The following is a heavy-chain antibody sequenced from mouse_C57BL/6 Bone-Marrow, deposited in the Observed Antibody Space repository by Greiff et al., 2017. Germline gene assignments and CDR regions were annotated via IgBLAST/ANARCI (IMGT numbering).Heavy chain of an antibody. CDR3: AREGCLY. J-gene: IGHJ3*01. Sequence: EVQLQQSGPELVKPGASVKISCKASGYTFTDYYMTWVKQSHGKSLEWIGDINPNNGGTSYNQKFKGKATLTVEKSSSPAYMELRSLTSEDSAGCYCAREGCLYWGQGTLVTVSA. V-gene: IGHV1-26*01. D-gene: IGHD6-1*01. CDR1: GYTFTDYY. CDR2: INPNNGGT.